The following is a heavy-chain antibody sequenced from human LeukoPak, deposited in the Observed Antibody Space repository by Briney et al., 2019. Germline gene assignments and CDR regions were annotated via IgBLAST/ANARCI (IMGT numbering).Heavy chain of an antibody. J-gene: IGHJ6*02. CDR2: IYYSGST. CDR1: GGSISSYY. D-gene: IGHD6-6*01. Sequence: SEALSLTCTVSGGSISSYYWSWIRQPPGKGLEWIGYIYYSGSTNYNPSLKSRVAKSVDTSKKQFSLKLSSVTAADTAVYYCARVEARHGNGMDVWGQGTTVTVSS. CDR3: ARVEARHGNGMDV. V-gene: IGHV4-59*01.